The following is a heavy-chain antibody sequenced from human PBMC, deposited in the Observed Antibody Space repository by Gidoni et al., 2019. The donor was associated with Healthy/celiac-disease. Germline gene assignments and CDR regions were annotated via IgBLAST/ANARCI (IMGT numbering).Heavy chain of an antibody. CDR1: GFTFSSSG. Sequence: QVQLVESGGGVVQPGSSLRLSCAASGFTFSSSGMHWVRQAPGKGLEWVAVISYDGSNKYYADSVKGRFTISRDNSKNTLYLQMNSLRAEDTAVYYCAKDHLRGYSYGTGFDYWGQGTLVTVSS. J-gene: IGHJ4*02. V-gene: IGHV3-30*18. CDR2: ISYDGSNK. CDR3: AKDHLRGYSYGTGFDY. D-gene: IGHD5-18*01.